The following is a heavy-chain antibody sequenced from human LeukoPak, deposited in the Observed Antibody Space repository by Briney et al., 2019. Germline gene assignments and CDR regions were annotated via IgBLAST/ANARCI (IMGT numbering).Heavy chain of an antibody. CDR1: GGSISSSSYY. D-gene: IGHD2-15*01. V-gene: IGHV4-39*07. CDR2: IYYSGST. Sequence: SETPSLTCTVSGGSISSSSYYWGWIRQPPGKGLEWIGSIYYSGSTYYNPSLKSRVTISVDTSKNQFSLKLSSVTAADTAVYYCARDPIYCSGGSCYIYWGQGTLVTVSS. J-gene: IGHJ4*02. CDR3: ARDPIYCSGGSCYIY.